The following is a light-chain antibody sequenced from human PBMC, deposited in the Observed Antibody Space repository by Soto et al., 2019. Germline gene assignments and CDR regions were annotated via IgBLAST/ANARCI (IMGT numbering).Light chain of an antibody. V-gene: IGKV3-20*01. CDR1: QSVSSSY. CDR3: QQYGNSPQT. CDR2: DAS. J-gene: IGKJ1*01. Sequence: EIVLTQSPGTLSLSPGERATLSCSASQSVSSSYLAWYQQKPGQAPRLLIYDASSRATGIPNRFSGSGSGTDFTLTISRLEPEDFAVYYCQQYGNSPQTFGQGTKVDIK.